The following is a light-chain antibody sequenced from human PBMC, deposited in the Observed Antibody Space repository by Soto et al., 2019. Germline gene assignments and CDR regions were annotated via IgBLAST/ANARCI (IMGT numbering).Light chain of an antibody. Sequence: EVVLTQSPVTLSLFPGERATLSYRASQSFRGLLAWYQQKPGQAPRLLIYDAYNRATGIPPRFSGNGSGTVFTLTISSLEPEDSAVYYCQQRHMWPITFGQGTRLEIK. CDR1: QSFRGL. J-gene: IGKJ5*01. CDR3: QQRHMWPIT. V-gene: IGKV3-11*01. CDR2: DAY.